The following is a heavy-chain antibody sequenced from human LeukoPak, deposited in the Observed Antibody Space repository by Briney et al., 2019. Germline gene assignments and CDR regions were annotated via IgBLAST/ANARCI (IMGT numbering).Heavy chain of an antibody. Sequence: GGSLRLSCVASGFSFSSYEMNWVRQAPGKGLEWVGRIKSKTDGGTTDYAAPVKGRFTISRDDSKNTLYLQMNSLKTEDTAVYYCTTRQLWLLHWGQGTLVTVSS. V-gene: IGHV3-15*01. D-gene: IGHD5-18*01. CDR1: GFSFSSYE. J-gene: IGHJ4*02. CDR2: IKSKTDGGTT. CDR3: TTRQLWLLH.